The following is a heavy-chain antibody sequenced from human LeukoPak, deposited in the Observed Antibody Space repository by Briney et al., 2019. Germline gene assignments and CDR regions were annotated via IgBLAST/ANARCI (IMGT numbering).Heavy chain of an antibody. Sequence: GASVKVSCKASGYTFTDHYVHWVRQTPGQGLEWMGRINPNTGGTNYAQKFQGRVTMTRDTSTSTAYMELSRLTSDDTAVYYCARVGVDLWFDPWGQGTLVTVSS. V-gene: IGHV1-2*06. CDR3: ARVGVDLWFDP. J-gene: IGHJ5*02. D-gene: IGHD3/OR15-3a*01. CDR1: GYTFTDHY. CDR2: INPNTGGT.